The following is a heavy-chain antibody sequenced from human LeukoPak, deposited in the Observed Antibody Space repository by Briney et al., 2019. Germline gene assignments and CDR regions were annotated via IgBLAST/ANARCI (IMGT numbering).Heavy chain of an antibody. CDR2: INPNSGGT. J-gene: IGHJ4*02. CDR1: GYTFTGYY. D-gene: IGHD2-15*01. V-gene: IGHV1-2*02. CDR3: GRGTIAVVAADLRTDQ. Sequence: ASVTVSCTASGYTFTGYYMHWIRQAPGHGLEWMAWINPNSGGTNSAQKFQGRVTMTRETSISTAYMELSSLTFDDTAVYYCGRGTIAVVAADLRTDQWGQGTLVIVSS.